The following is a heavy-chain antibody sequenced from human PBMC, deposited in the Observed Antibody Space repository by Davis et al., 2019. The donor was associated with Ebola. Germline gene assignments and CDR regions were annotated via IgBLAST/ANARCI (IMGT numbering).Heavy chain of an antibody. CDR1: GFTFRSYA. V-gene: IGHV3-30-3*01. CDR3: AKDSVGATPYFDY. J-gene: IGHJ4*02. Sequence: SLNIPCASSGFTFRSYAMHRLRQAPGKGLEWVAVISYDGSNKYYADSVKGRFTISRDNAKNSLYLQMNSLRAEDTAVYYCAKDSVGATPYFDYWGQGTLVTVSS. D-gene: IGHD1-26*01. CDR2: ISYDGSNK.